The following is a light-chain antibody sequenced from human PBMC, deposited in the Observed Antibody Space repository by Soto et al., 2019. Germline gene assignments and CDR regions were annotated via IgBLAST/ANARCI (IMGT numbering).Light chain of an antibody. CDR3: VLYMGGGISV. J-gene: IGLJ3*02. V-gene: IGLV8-61*01. CDR1: SGSVSTSYY. CDR2: NTN. Sequence: QTVVTQEPSLAVSPGGTVTLTCGLSSGSVSTSYYPSWYQQTPGQAPRTLIYNTNTRSSGVPDRFSGSILGNKAALTVTGAQADDESDYYCVLYMGGGISVFGGGTKLTVL.